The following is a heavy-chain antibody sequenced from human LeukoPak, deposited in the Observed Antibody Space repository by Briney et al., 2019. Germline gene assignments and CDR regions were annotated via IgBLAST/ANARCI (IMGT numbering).Heavy chain of an antibody. CDR2: INHSGST. D-gene: IGHD1-26*01. CDR3: ARGGPPIVGAKEFDY. Sequence: PSETLSLTCTVSGGSISSYYWSWIRQPPGKGLEWLGEINHSGSTNYNPSLKSRVTISVDTSKNQFSLKLSSVTAADTAVYYCARGGPPIVGAKEFDYWGQGTLVTVSS. V-gene: IGHV4-34*01. CDR1: GGSISSYY. J-gene: IGHJ4*02.